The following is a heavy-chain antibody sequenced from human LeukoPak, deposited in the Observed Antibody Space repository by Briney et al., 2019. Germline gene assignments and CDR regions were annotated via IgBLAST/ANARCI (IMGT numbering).Heavy chain of an antibody. Sequence: GGSLRLSCAASGFTFSSYSMNWVRQAPGKGLEWVSYISSSSSTIYYADSVKGRFTISRDNAKNSLYLQMNSLRAEDTAVYYCARDVGIAVAGYYYYGMDVWGQGTTVTVSS. CDR1: GFTFSSYS. J-gene: IGHJ6*02. V-gene: IGHV3-48*01. CDR2: ISSSSSTI. CDR3: ARDVGIAVAGYYYYGMDV. D-gene: IGHD6-19*01.